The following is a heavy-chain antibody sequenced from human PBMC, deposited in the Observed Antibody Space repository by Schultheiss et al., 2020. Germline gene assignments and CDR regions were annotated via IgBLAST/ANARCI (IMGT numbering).Heavy chain of an antibody. Sequence: SQTLSLTCTVSGGSISSGDYYWSWIRQPPGKGLEWIGSIYYSGSTYYNPSLKSRVTISVDTSKNQFSLKLSSVTAADTAVYYCARRSSSGWYSWFDPWGQGTLVTVSS. CDR3: ARRSSSGWYSWFDP. J-gene: IGHJ5*02. CDR1: GGSISSGDYY. V-gene: IGHV4-30-2*03. D-gene: IGHD6-19*01. CDR2: IYYSGST.